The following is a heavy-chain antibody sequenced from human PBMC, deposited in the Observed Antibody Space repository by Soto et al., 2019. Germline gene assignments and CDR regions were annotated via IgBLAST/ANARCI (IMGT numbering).Heavy chain of an antibody. D-gene: IGHD3-22*01. CDR3: AKLPWVLNYYDRSDYRATDNDAFDI. Sequence: QMQLVESGGGVVQPGTSLRVSCAASGFTFSHYGIHWVRQAPGNGLERVAVGSYDGGIKLYADSVRDRFAISRYTSKNTLYQQMNSRGPDDTAVYYCAKLPWVLNYYDRSDYRATDNDAFDIWGQGTMVTVSS. V-gene: IGHV3-30*18. J-gene: IGHJ3*02. CDR2: GSYDGGIK. CDR1: GFTFSHYG.